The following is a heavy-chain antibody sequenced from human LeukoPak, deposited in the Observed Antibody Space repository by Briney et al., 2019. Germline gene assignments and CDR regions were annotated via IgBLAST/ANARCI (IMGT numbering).Heavy chain of an antibody. CDR1: DSGFTSYW. Sequence: GAALKISYKGSDSGFTSYWIGWVRPMREKVLEWRGIIYPGESDTRYSPSLQGQVTISADNSISTAYLQWSSLKASDTAMYYCAREDSVSWFDRWGQGTLVTVSS. D-gene: IGHD5-18*01. J-gene: IGHJ5*02. V-gene: IGHV5-51*01. CDR3: AREDSVSWFDR. CDR2: IYPGESDT.